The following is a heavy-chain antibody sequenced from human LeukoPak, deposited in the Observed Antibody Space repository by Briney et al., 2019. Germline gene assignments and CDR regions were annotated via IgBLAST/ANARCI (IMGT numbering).Heavy chain of an antibody. V-gene: IGHV3-13*05. CDR1: GFTFSSYD. CDR2: IGTAGDP. D-gene: IGHD3-16*01. Sequence: GGSLRLSCAASGFTFSSYDMHWVRQAAGKGLEWVSAIGTAGDPYYPGSVKGRFTISRENANNSLYLQMNSLRAGDTAVYYCAREGGGSAFDIWGQGTMVTVSS. CDR3: AREGGGSAFDI. J-gene: IGHJ3*02.